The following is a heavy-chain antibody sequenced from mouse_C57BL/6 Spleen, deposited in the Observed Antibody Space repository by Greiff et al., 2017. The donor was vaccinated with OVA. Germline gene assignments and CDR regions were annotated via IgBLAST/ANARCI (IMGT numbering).Heavy chain of an antibody. CDR1: GYTFTSYW. CDR3: ARGKFYGSTPYAMDY. Sequence: VKLQQPGTELVKPGASVKLSCKASGYTFTSYWMHWVKQRPGQGLEWIGNINPSNGGTNYNEKFKSKATLTVDKSSSTAYMQLSSLTSEDSAVYYCARGKFYGSTPYAMDYWGQGTSVTVSS. J-gene: IGHJ4*01. V-gene: IGHV1-53*01. CDR2: INPSNGGT. D-gene: IGHD1-1*01.